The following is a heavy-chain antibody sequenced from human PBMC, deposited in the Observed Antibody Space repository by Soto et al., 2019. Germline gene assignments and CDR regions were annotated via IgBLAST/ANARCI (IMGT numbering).Heavy chain of an antibody. Sequence: EVHLVESGGGLVQPGGSLRLSCAASGFTFTTYYMHWVRQAPGKGLVWVSRISGYGISTDYTDSVKGPFTPSRDNARKMLCLEMSRRRVEETAVYYCVGGGGGGFDCWGQGVLVTVSS. CDR1: GFTFTTYY. J-gene: IGHJ4*02. V-gene: IGHV3-74*01. CDR2: ISGYGIST. D-gene: IGHD3-16*01. CDR3: VGGGGGGFDC.